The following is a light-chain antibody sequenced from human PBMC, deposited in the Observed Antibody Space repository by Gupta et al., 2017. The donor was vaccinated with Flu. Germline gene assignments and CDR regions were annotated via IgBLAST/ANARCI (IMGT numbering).Light chain of an antibody. J-gene: IGKJ2*01. CDR1: QSISSW. CDR3: QQYNSYPFT. CDR2: KAS. Sequence: PYPLSASVGDRVTITCRASQSISSWLAWYQQKPGKAPNLLIYKASTLESGVPSRFSGSGSGTEFTLTISSLQPDDFATYYCQQYNSYPFTFGQGTQVEIK. V-gene: IGKV1-5*03.